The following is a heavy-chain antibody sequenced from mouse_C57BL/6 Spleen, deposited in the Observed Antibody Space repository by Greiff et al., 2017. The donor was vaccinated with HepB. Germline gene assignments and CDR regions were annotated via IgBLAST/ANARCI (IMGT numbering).Heavy chain of an antibody. CDR3: ERALVFAY. V-gene: IGHV1-39*01. D-gene: IGHD2-2*01. CDR1: GYSFTDYN. CDR2: INPNNGTT. Sequence: EVKVVESGPELVKPGASVKISCKASGYSFTDYNMNWVKQSNGKGLEWIGVINPNNGTTSYNQKFKGKATLTVDKSSSTAYMQLNSLTSEDSAVYYCERALVFAYWGQGTPLTVSA. J-gene: IGHJ3*01.